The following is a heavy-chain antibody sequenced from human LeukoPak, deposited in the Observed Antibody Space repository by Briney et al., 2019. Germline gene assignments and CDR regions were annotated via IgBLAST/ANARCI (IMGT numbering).Heavy chain of an antibody. V-gene: IGHV4-39*01. CDR3: ARQFYPYYGDLKYYFDY. CDR2: IYYSGST. J-gene: IGHJ4*02. D-gene: IGHD4-17*01. CDR1: GGSISSSSYY. Sequence: PSETLSLTCTVSGGSISSSSYYWGWIRQPPGKGLEWIGSIYYSGSTYHNPSLKSRVTISVDTSKNQFSLKLSSVTAADTAVYYCARQFYPYYGDLKYYFDYWGQGTLVTVSS.